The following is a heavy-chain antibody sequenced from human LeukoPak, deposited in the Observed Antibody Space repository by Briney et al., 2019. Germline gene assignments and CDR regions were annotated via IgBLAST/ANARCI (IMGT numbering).Heavy chain of an antibody. J-gene: IGHJ4*02. D-gene: IGHD6-19*01. CDR2: IRNKANSYTT. CDR1: GFSFSDHY. CDR3: LRSSYSSGWFGDY. Sequence: PGGYLRLSCAASGFSFSDHYVDWVRQAPGKGLEWVGRIRNKANSYTTEYAASVTGRFTISRDESKNSVYLQMNSLKTEDTAVYYCLRSSYSSGWFGDYWGQGILVTVSS. V-gene: IGHV3-72*01.